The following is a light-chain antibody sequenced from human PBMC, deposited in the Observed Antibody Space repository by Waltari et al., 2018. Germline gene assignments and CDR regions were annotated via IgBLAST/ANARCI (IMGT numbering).Light chain of an antibody. V-gene: IGLV1-47*01. CDR1: SSNTGTNS. CDR2: GND. J-gene: IGLJ2*01. CDR3: AAWDDSLGVWI. Sequence: QSVLTQPPSASGPPGQRVTLSCSGTSSNTGTNSVNWPQQPPGTAPKPPISGNDHRPSGVPARFSGSKSGTSASLAISGLRSEDEADYYCAAWDDSLGVWIFGGGTKLTVL.